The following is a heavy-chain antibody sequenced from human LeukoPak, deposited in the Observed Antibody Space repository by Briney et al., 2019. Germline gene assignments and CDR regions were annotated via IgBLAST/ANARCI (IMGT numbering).Heavy chain of an antibody. CDR1: AYSISSGYY. D-gene: IGHD5-24*01. Sequence: PSETLSLTCTVSAYSISSGYYWGWIRQPPGKGLEWIGSIYHSGSTYYNPSLKSRVTISVDTSKNQFSLKLSSVTAADTAVYYCAITPVRCEGWGCEMNRGQGTLVTVSS. CDR2: IYHSGST. CDR3: AITPVRCEGWGCEMN. V-gene: IGHV4-38-2*02. J-gene: IGHJ4*02.